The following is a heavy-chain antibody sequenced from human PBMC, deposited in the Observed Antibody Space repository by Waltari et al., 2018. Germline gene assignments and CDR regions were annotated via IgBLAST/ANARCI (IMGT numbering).Heavy chain of an antibody. CDR3: ARDRGYSRLTGPRHGMDV. D-gene: IGHD6-13*01. J-gene: IGHJ6*02. CDR2: INHSGST. V-gene: IGHV4-34*01. Sequence: QVQLQQWGAGLLKPSETLSLTCAVYGGSFSGYYWSWIRQPPGKGLEWIGEINHSGSTNYNPSLKSRVTISVDTSKNQFSLKLSSVTAADTAVYYCARDRGYSRLTGPRHGMDVWGQGTLVTVSS. CDR1: GGSFSGYY.